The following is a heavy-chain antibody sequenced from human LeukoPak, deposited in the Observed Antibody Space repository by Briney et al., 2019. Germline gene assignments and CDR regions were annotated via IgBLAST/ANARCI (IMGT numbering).Heavy chain of an antibody. Sequence: SSETLSLTCGVSGGSISSTNWWTWVRQPPGEGLEWIGEVELSGRTNYNPSLESRVTISVDMSANHISLKLTSVTAADTAVYYCAREGGPYRPLDHSRQGTLVTVSS. J-gene: IGHJ4*02. CDR1: GGSISSTNW. CDR3: AREGGPYRPLDH. V-gene: IGHV4-4*02. CDR2: VELSGRT.